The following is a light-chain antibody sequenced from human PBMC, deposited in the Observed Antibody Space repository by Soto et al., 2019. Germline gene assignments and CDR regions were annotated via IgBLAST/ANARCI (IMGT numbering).Light chain of an antibody. CDR2: AAS. CDR1: QGISTY. J-gene: IGKJ1*01. Sequence: DIQISHSPSSLSASVIYRVTITCRASQGISTYLNWYQQKPAKAPKLLIFAASSWQSGTPSRFSGSGSGTDFTLTISTLQPEDFATYYCQQSYSTPWTFGQGTKVDIK. CDR3: QQSYSTPWT. V-gene: IGKV1-39*01.